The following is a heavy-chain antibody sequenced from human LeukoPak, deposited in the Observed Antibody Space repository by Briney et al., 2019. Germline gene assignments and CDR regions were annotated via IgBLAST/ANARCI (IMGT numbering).Heavy chain of an antibody. V-gene: IGHV4-34*01. CDR3: ARRYYYNLGSFPFDF. J-gene: IGHJ4*02. CDR2: IHNSGTT. D-gene: IGHD3-10*01. CDR1: GGPFSGYF. Sequence: PSETLSLTCAVSGGPFSGYFWSWIRQSSGKGLEWIGEIHNSGTTNYNPFLNSRVTISEDTSKNQFYLNLSSATAADTAVYYCARRYYYNLGSFPFDFWGQGTLVTVSS.